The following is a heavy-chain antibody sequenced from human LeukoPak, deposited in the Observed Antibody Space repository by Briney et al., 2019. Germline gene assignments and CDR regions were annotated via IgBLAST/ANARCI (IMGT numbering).Heavy chain of an antibody. CDR2: VHSNGRT. D-gene: IGHD3-16*01. CDR1: GGSMTGYY. V-gene: IGHV4-59*01. J-gene: IGHJ4*02. CDR3: ARWGGEPHLPFDY. Sequence: SETLSLTCTVSGGSMTGYYWNWIRQPPGKGLEWVGYVHSNGRTTSSPSVRSRLSMSVDASKNEFSLRVNSVIAADPAVYYCARWGGEPHLPFDYWGQGTLVTVSS.